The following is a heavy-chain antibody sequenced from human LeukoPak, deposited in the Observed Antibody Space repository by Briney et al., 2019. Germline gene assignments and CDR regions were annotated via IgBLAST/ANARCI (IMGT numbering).Heavy chain of an antibody. CDR2: IRYDGSNK. CDR1: GFTFSSYG. CDR3: AKDSRRSSWIHDAFDI. Sequence: GGSLRLSCAASGFTFSSYGMHWVRQAPGKGLEWVAFIRYDGSNKYYADSVKGRFTISRDNSKNTLYLQMNSLRAEDTAVYYCAKDSRRSSWIHDAFDIWGQGTMVTVSS. V-gene: IGHV3-30*02. D-gene: IGHD6-13*01. J-gene: IGHJ3*02.